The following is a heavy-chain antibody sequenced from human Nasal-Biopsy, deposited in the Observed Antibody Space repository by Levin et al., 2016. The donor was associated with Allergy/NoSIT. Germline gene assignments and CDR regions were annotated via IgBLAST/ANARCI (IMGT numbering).Heavy chain of an antibody. CDR2: INPDNGGT. J-gene: IGHJ4*02. V-gene: IGHV1-46*01. D-gene: IGHD3-3*01. CDR1: GYSFITYA. CDR3: ARGIGAFKGELDFWHTYFDS. Sequence: ASVKVSCKASGYSFITYAMQWARQAPGQRLEWMGLINPDNGGTVYAQRFQGRVTITMDTSTSTVFMDLTSLTSEDTAMYYCARGIGAFKGELDFWHTYFDSWGQGTLVTVSS.